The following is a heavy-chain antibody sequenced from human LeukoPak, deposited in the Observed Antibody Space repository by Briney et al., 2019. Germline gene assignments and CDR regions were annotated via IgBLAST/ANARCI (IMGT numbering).Heavy chain of an antibody. D-gene: IGHD6-19*01. Sequence: ASVKVSCKASGYTFTGYYMHWVRQAPGQGLEWMGWINPNSGGTNYEQKFQGRVTMTRDTSISTAYMELSRLRSDDTAVYYCARAGIAVAGDYYGMDVWGQGTTDTVSS. CDR1: GYTFTGYY. J-gene: IGHJ6*02. CDR3: ARAGIAVAGDYYGMDV. V-gene: IGHV1-2*02. CDR2: INPNSGGT.